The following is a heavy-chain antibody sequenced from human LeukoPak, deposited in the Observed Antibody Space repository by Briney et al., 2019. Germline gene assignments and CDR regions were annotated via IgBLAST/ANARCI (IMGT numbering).Heavy chain of an antibody. CDR3: AKDSRNSPSNFDS. V-gene: IGHV3-23*01. Sequence: PGGSLRLSCAASGFSFSNYALSWVRQAPGKGLEWVSGITGSGSSTYYADSVKGRFTIFRDNSENTVYLQMDSLRADDTAVYYCAKDSRNSPSNFDSWGQGTLVTVSS. CDR1: GFSFSNYA. J-gene: IGHJ4*02. CDR2: ITGSGSST. D-gene: IGHD1-14*01.